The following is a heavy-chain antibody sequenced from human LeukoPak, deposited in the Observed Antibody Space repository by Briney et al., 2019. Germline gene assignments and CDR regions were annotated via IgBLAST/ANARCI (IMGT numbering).Heavy chain of an antibody. V-gene: IGHV3-21*01. Sequence: GGSLRLSCAASGYTFSSYSMNWVRQAPGKGLEWDSSISSSSSYIYYADSVKGRFTISRDNAKNSLYLQMNSLRAEDTAVYYCARGRKPNYDFWSGPNNGAFDIWGQGTMVTVSS. J-gene: IGHJ3*02. CDR3: ARGRKPNYDFWSGPNNGAFDI. D-gene: IGHD3-3*01. CDR1: GYTFSSYS. CDR2: ISSSSSYI.